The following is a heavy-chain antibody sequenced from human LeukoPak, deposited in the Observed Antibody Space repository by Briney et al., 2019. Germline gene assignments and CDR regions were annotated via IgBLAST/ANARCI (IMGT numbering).Heavy chain of an antibody. CDR2: ISAYNGNT. CDR3: ARDRGYFWSGSSPFDY. V-gene: IGHV1-18*01. Sequence: ASVKVSCKASGYTFTSYGISWVRQAPGQGLEWMGWISAYNGNTNYAQKLQGRVTMTTDTSTSTACMELRSLRSDDTAVYYCARDRGYFWSGSSPFDYWGQGTLVTVSS. CDR1: GYTFTSYG. D-gene: IGHD3-3*01. J-gene: IGHJ4*02.